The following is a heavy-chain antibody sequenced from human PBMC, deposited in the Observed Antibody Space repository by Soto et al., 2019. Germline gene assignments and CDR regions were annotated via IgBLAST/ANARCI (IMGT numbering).Heavy chain of an antibody. CDR3: SQSDY. CDR1: GGSITGTTYY. Sequence: QLQLRESGPGLVKPSETLSLTCTVSGGSITGTTYYWGWIRQPPGKGLEWIGSIYYSGNTYYKASLKSRVTISVDTSKNQFSLKLTSDCAREIQLDVDSQSDYWGQGFLVTVSS. V-gene: IGHV4-39*01. CDR2: IYYSGNT. J-gene: IGHJ4*02. D-gene: IGHD5-18*01.